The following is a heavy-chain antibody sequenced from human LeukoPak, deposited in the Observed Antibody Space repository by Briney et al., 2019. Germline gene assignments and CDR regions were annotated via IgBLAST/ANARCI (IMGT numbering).Heavy chain of an antibody. V-gene: IGHV3-33*08. CDR2: IWYGGSNK. Sequence: GGSLRLSCAASGFTFSSYGMHWVRQAPGKGLEWVAVIWYGGSNKYYADSVKGRFSISRDNAKNSLYLQMNSLRAEDTAVYYCARGDEYCSSTSCYKEEGFDYWGQGTLVTVSS. CDR1: GFTFSSYG. CDR3: ARGDEYCSSTSCYKEEGFDY. D-gene: IGHD2-2*02. J-gene: IGHJ4*02.